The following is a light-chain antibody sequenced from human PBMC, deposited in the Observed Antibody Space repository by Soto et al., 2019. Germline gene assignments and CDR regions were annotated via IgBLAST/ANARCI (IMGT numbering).Light chain of an antibody. CDR3: QQYYKSPIT. Sequence: EVVLTQSPATLSLSPGERATLSCRASQIVNSNYLAWYQHKPGQSPRFLIYGASRRATGIPDRFSGSGTATDFTLTISRVEPEDVAIYYCQQYYKSPITFGQGTRLEIK. J-gene: IGKJ5*01. V-gene: IGKV3-20*01. CDR1: QIVNSNY. CDR2: GAS.